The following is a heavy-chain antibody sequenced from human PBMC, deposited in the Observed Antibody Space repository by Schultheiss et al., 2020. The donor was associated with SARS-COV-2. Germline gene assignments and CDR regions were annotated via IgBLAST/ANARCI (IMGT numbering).Heavy chain of an antibody. D-gene: IGHD3-9*01. CDR2: IKSKTDGGTT. J-gene: IGHJ4*02. V-gene: IGHV3-15*01. CDR3: TTAQARYFDWLLSGFDY. Sequence: GGSLRLSCAASGFTFSNAWMSWVRQAPGKGLEWVGRIKSKTDGGTTDYAAPVKGRFTISRDDSKNTLYLQMNSLKTEDTAVYYCTTAQARYFDWLLSGFDYWGQGTLVTVSS. CDR1: GFTFSNAW.